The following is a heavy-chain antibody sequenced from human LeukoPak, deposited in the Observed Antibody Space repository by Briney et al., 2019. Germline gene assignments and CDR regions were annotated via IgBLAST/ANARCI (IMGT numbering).Heavy chain of an antibody. V-gene: IGHV3-48*04. CDR3: ARAPYYYDSSGYFQH. CDR1: GFTFSSYS. CDR2: ISSSGSTM. D-gene: IGHD3-22*01. Sequence: PGGSLRLSCAASGFTFSSYSMNWVRQAPGKGLEWVSYISSSGSTMYHADSVKGRLTISRDNAKNSLYLQLNSLRAEDTAVYYCARAPYYYDSSGYFQHWGQGTLVTVSS. J-gene: IGHJ1*01.